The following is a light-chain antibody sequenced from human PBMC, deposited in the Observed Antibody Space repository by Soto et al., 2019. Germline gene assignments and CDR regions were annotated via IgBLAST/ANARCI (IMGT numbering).Light chain of an antibody. CDR1: QSIRDN. V-gene: IGKV3-15*01. Sequence: EIVMTQSPATLSVSPGERAIVSCRASQSIRDNLAWYQQTPGRAPRLLIYGASIRATGVPARFSGSGSGTEFTLTISSLQSEEFAVYYCQQYDSWPPYTFGQGNKVEI. CDR2: GAS. CDR3: QQYDSWPPYT. J-gene: IGKJ2*01.